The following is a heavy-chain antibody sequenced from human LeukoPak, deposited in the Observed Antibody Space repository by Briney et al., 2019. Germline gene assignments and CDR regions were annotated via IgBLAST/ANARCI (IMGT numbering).Heavy chain of an antibody. D-gene: IGHD3-22*01. Sequence: SETLSLTCTVSGGSISTSSYYWGWIRQPPGKGLECIGNIYYSGSTYYNPSLKSRVTISVDTSENQFSLKLSSVTAADTAVYYCAREKIGYYDGSGRGWFDPWGQGTLVTVSS. V-gene: IGHV4-39*07. CDR1: GGSISTSSYY. CDR3: AREKIGYYDGSGRGWFDP. CDR2: IYYSGST. J-gene: IGHJ5*02.